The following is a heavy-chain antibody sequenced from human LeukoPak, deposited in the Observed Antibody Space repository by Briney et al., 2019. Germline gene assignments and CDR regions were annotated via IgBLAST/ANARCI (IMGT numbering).Heavy chain of an antibody. J-gene: IGHJ5*02. CDR3: ARRDYYGSGSYYNTWFDP. V-gene: IGHV4-59*08. D-gene: IGHD3-10*01. CDR2: IYYSGST. CDR1: GGSISGYY. Sequence: SETLSLTCTVSGGSISGYYWSWIRQPPGKGLEWIGYIYYSGSTNYNPSLKSRVTISVDTSKNQFSLKLSSVTAADTAVYYCARRDYYGSGSYYNTWFDPWGQGTLVTVSS.